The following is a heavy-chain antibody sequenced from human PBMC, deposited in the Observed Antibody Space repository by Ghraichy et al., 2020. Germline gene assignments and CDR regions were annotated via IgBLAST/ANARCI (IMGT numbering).Heavy chain of an antibody. V-gene: IGHV4-4*07. CDR2: IYTSGST. CDR3: VRHRWRLGCPFDH. CDR1: GGSISSYY. Sequence: SETLSLTCTVSGGSISSYYWSWIRQPAGKGLEWIGRIYTSGSTNYNPSLKSRVSMSVDTANNQFSLKLNSVTAADTAVYYCVRHRWRLGCPFDHWGQGPLVTVYS. D-gene: IGHD3-3*01. J-gene: IGHJ5*02.